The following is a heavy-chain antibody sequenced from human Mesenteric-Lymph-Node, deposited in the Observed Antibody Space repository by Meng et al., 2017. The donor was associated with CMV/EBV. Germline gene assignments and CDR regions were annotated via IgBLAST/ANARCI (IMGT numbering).Heavy chain of an antibody. Sequence: SETLSLTCTVSGGSIISSGYYWGWIRQTPGKGLAGKGLEWIGSIYYIGSPNYNPSLESRVTISIDTSKNQFSLRLTSVTAADTAVYYCARNLYSYGSNWFDPRGQGTLVTVSS. J-gene: IGHJ5*02. V-gene: IGHV4-39*01. D-gene: IGHD5-18*01. CDR2: IYYIGSP. CDR1: GGSIISSGYY. CDR3: ARNLYSYGSNWFDP.